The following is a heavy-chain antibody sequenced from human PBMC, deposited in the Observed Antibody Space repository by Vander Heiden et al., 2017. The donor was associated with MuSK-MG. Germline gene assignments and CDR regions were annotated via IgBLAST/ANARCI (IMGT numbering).Heavy chain of an antibody. CDR1: GFTFSDYW. CDR3: VLVTPYYFDY. Sequence: EVQLVESGGGLVQPGWSLRLSCAASGFTFSDYWMTWVRQAQGKGLEWVATIKQDASEKYYVDSVKGRFTISRDNTKKSLFLQMNSLRGEDTAIYYCVLVTPYYFDYWGKGTLVTVS. V-gene: IGHV3-7*01. D-gene: IGHD2-21*01. CDR2: IKQDASEK. J-gene: IGHJ4*02.